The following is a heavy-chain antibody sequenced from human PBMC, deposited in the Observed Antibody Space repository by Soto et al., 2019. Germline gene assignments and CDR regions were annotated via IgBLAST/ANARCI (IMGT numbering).Heavy chain of an antibody. CDR2: ISSSSSTI. Sequence: PGGSLRLSCAASGFTFSSYSMNWVRQAPGKGLEWVSYISSSSSTIYYADSVKGRFIISRDNAKNSLYLQMNSLRAEDTAVYYCARDGSCRGGSCYYYYYYYMDVWGKGTTVTV. D-gene: IGHD2-15*01. J-gene: IGHJ6*03. CDR3: ARDGSCRGGSCYYYYYYYMDV. CDR1: GFTFSSYS. V-gene: IGHV3-48*01.